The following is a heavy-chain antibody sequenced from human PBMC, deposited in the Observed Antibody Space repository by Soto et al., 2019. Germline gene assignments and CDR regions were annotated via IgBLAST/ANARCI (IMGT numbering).Heavy chain of an antibody. CDR3: VKWHTSNFDSLPFTGFDF. Sequence: PGGSLRLSCVGSGFTFSDSVMAWVRQAPGKGLEWLSVMGGDGRTRYALSVTGRFTISRDNSKNTLYLQMRSLRAEDAAAYYCVKWHTSNFDSLPFTGFDFWGQVTQVTVSS. J-gene: IGHJ4*02. V-gene: IGHV3-23*01. D-gene: IGHD3-22*01. CDR1: GFTFSDSV. CDR2: MGGDGRT.